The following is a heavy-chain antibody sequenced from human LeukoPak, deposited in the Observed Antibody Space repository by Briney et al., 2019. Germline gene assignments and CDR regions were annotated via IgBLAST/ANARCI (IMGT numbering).Heavy chain of an antibody. V-gene: IGHV3-43D*03. Sequence: PGGSLRLSCVAYGFTFDDYAMHWVRQAPGKGLEWVSLISWDGGSTYYADSVKGRFTISRDNSKNSLYLQMNSLRAEDTALYYCAKDQGDCSGGSCYYFDYWGQGTLVTVSS. CDR1: GFTFDDYA. D-gene: IGHD2-15*01. J-gene: IGHJ4*02. CDR3: AKDQGDCSGGSCYYFDY. CDR2: ISWDGGST.